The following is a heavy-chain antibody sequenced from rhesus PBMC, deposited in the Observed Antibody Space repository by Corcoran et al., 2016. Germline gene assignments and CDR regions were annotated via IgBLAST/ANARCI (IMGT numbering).Heavy chain of an antibody. CDR2: IYGSVVGT. CDR1: GGSISDSYY. D-gene: IGHD4-35*01. J-gene: IGHJ4*01. CDR3: AREDGNTRFDY. Sequence: QVQLQESGPGLVKPSETLSLTCAVSGGSISDSYYWSWIRQPPGKGLEWIGNIYGSVVGTYYNPSLKSRCTSSTDTSKIQFALRLNSVTAADTAIYYCAREDGNTRFDYWGQGVLVTVSS. V-gene: IGHV4-106*01.